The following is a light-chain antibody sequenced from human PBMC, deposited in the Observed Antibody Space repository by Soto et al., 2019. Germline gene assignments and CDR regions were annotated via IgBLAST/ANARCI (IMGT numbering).Light chain of an antibody. CDR3: SSYTTSNTRQIV. V-gene: IGLV2-14*03. Sequence: HSALTQAASVSGSPGQSITISCTGTSSDVGGYNYVSWYQHHPGKAPKLMIFDVSNRPSGVSNRFSGSKSGNTASLTISGLQPEDEADYYCSSYTTSNTRQIVFGAGTKVTVL. CDR2: DVS. J-gene: IGLJ1*01. CDR1: SSDVGGYNY.